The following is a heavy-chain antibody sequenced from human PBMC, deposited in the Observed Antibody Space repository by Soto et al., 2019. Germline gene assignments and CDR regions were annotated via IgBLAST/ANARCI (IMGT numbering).Heavy chain of an antibody. CDR3: VKDKDSSSSTGFDY. CDR1: GFTFISYA. Sequence: PGGPLRLSCSSSGFTFISYAMHWVRQAPGKGLEYVSAISSNGGSTYYADSVKGRFTISRDNSKNTLYLQMSSLRAEDTAVYYCVKDKDSSSSTGFDYWGQGTLVTVSS. J-gene: IGHJ4*02. CDR2: ISSNGGST. V-gene: IGHV3-64D*06. D-gene: IGHD6-6*01.